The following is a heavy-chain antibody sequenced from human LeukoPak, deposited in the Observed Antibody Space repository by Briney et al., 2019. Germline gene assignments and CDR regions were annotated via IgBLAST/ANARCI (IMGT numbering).Heavy chain of an antibody. CDR1: GFTFSSYS. J-gene: IGHJ4*02. CDR3: ARDGDSSGYYPGSIDY. CDR2: ISSSSSYI. V-gene: IGHV3-21*01. D-gene: IGHD3-22*01. Sequence: PGRSLRLSCAASGFTFSSYSMNWVRQAPGKVLEWLSSISSSSSYIYYADSVKGRFTISRDNAKNSLYLQMNSLRAEDTAVYYCARDGDSSGYYPGSIDYWGQGTLVTVSS.